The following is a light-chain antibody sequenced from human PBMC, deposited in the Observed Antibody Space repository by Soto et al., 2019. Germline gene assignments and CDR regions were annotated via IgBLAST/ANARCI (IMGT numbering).Light chain of an antibody. J-gene: IGKJ4*01. V-gene: IGKV3D-15*01. CDR2: GAS. CDR1: QSVSSY. Sequence: EKVMTQSPATLSVSPGERATLSCRASQSVSSYLAWYQQKPGQAPRLLIYGASTRATGIPARFSGSGSGTAFTLTISGLQSEDFAVYYCQQYNSWPLTFGGGTKVEIK. CDR3: QQYNSWPLT.